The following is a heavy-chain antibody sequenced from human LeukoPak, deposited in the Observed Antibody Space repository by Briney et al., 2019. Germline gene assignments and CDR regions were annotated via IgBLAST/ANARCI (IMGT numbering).Heavy chain of an antibody. CDR1: GFTFSSYA. CDR2: VSDSGAYT. Sequence: PGGSLRPSCAASGFTFSSYAMSWVRQVPGKGLEWVSAVSDSGAYTYYADSVKGRFTISRDNSKNTLYLQMNSLRVEDTAVYYCAKEAREYNYGNHFEYWGQGTLVTVSS. CDR3: AKEAREYNYGNHFEY. D-gene: IGHD5-18*01. J-gene: IGHJ4*02. V-gene: IGHV3-23*01.